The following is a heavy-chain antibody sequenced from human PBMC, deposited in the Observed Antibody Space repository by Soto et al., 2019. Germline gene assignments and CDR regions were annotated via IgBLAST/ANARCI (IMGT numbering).Heavy chain of an antibody. CDR1: GYSFTSYW. V-gene: IGHV5-51*01. CDR2: IYPGDSDT. Sequence: ESLKISCKGSGYSFTSYWIGWVRQMPGKGLEWMGIIYPGDSDTRYSPSFQGQVTISADKSISTAYLQWSSLKASDTAMYYCARLRGTLTNDYGRFYYYYGMDVWRQGTTVTVSS. CDR3: ARLRGTLTNDYGRFYYYYGMDV. J-gene: IGHJ6*02. D-gene: IGHD4-17*01.